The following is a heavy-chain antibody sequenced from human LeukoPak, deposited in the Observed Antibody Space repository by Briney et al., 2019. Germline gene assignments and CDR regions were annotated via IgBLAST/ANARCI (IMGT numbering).Heavy chain of an antibody. J-gene: IGHJ4*02. CDR1: GDSINSGDRY. CDR2: IYYNGLT. D-gene: IGHD3-22*01. V-gene: IGHV4-30-4*01. CDR3: ARQAYYYDNTGYYPSEIDS. Sequence: SETLSLTCTVSGDSINSGDRYWSWVRQSPVKGLEWIGYIYYNGLTFYNPSLKSRVSMSVDTTKNQFSLRLTSVTDEDSAIYFCARQAYYYDNTGYYPSEIDSWGRGALVSVSS.